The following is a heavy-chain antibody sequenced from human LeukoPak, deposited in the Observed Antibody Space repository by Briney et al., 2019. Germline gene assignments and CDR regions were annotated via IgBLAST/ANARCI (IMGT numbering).Heavy chain of an antibody. CDR3: ARANYQLLFDY. V-gene: IGHV3-30-3*01. CDR2: ISYDGNNK. CDR1: GFTFSSYA. D-gene: IGHD2-2*01. Sequence: GGSLRLSCAASGFTFSSYAMHWVRQAPGKGLEWVAVISYDGNNKYYADSVKGRFTISRDNSKNTLYLQMNSLRAEDTAVYYCARANYQLLFDYWGQGTLVTVSS. J-gene: IGHJ4*02.